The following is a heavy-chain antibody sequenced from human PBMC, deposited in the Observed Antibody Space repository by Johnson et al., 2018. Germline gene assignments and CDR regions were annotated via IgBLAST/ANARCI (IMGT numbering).Heavy chain of an antibody. Sequence: VQLVQSGGGVVQPGRSLRLSCAASGFTFSGSAMHWVRQASGKGLEWVGRIRSKANSYATAYAASVKGRVTISRDDSKNTAYLQMNSLKTEDTAVYYCTRHGGYCSSTSCHNPSFYYYYGMDVWGQGTTVTVSS. CDR1: GFTFSGSA. D-gene: IGHD2-2*01. J-gene: IGHJ6*02. CDR3: TRHGGYCSSTSCHNPSFYYYYGMDV. CDR2: IRSKANSYAT. V-gene: IGHV3-73*01.